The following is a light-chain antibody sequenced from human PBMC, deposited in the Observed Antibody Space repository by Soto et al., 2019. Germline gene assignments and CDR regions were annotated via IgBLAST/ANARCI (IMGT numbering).Light chain of an antibody. CDR1: QSVSSSY. CDR3: QQYGGPWT. J-gene: IGKJ1*01. V-gene: IGKV3-20*01. Sequence: IVLTQSPCTLSLSPGERATLSCRASQSVSSSYLAWYQQKPGQAPRLLIYGASSRATGIPDRFSGSESGTDFTLTISRLEPEDFAVYYCQQYGGPWTFGQGTKV. CDR2: GAS.